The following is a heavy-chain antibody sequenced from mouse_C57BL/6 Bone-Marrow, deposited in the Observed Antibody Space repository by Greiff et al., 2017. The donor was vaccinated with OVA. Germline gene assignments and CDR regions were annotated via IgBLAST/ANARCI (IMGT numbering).Heavy chain of an antibody. CDR1: GYTFTSYT. J-gene: IGHJ1*03. V-gene: IGHV1-4*01. CDR3: ARGYYSNYAGYFDV. D-gene: IGHD2-5*01. Sequence: VKLMESGAELARPGASVKMSCKASGYTFTSYTMHWVKQRPGQGLEWIGYINPSSGYTKYNQKFKDKATLTADKSSSTAYMQLSSLTSEDSAVYYCARGYYSNYAGYFDVWGTGTTVTVSS. CDR2: INPSSGYT.